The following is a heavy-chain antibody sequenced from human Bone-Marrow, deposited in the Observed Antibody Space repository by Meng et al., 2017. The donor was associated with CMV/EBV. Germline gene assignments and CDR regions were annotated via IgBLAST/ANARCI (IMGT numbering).Heavy chain of an antibody. J-gene: IGHJ4*02. V-gene: IGHV1-2*02. D-gene: IGHD4-17*01. CDR3: ARDSSDTTMTTPYYFHS. Sequence: ASVKVSCKASGYTFTSYDINWVRQATGQGLEWMGWMNPNSGGTKYAQKFQGRVTMTRDTSITTAYMEVSSLRSDDTAVYYCARDSSDTTMTTPYYFHSWGQGTLVTVSS. CDR2: MNPNSGGT. CDR1: GYTFTSYD.